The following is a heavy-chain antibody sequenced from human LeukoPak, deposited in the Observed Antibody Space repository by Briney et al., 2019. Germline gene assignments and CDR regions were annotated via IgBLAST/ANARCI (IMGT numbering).Heavy chain of an antibody. Sequence: PSQTLSLTCTVSGGSISSGGYYWSWIRQHPGTGLEWIGYIYYSGSTYYNPSLKSRVTISEDTPKNQFSLKLSSVTAADTAVYYCASHGSGSYYRYFDLWGRGTLVTVSS. V-gene: IGHV4-31*03. CDR1: GGSISSGGYY. CDR2: IYYSGST. D-gene: IGHD3-10*01. J-gene: IGHJ2*01. CDR3: ASHGSGSYYRYFDL.